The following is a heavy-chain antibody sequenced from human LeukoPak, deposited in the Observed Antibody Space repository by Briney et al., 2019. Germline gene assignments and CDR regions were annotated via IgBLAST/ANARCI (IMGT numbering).Heavy chain of an antibody. Sequence: PGGSLRLSCAASGFTVSSNYMSWVRQAPGKGLEWVSVIYSGGSTYYADSVKGRFTISRDNSKNTLYLQMNSLRAEDTAVYYCARAGEQQLTGGVADYWGQGTLVTVSS. J-gene: IGHJ4*02. D-gene: IGHD6-13*01. CDR1: GFTVSSNY. V-gene: IGHV3-66*01. CDR2: IYSGGST. CDR3: ARAGEQQLTGGVADY.